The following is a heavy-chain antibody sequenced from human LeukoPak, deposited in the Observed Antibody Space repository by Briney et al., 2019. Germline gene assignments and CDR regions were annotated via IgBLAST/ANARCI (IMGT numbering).Heavy chain of an antibody. CDR1: EITVSNDY. CDR2: IYRGGST. CDR3: ARGGCSSTSCYSWFDP. D-gene: IGHD2-2*01. Sequence: GGSLRLSCAASEITVSNDYMTWVRQAPGKGLEWVSLIYRGGSTYYADSVKGRFTISRDNAKNSLYLQMNSLRAEDTAVYYCARGGCSSTSCYSWFDPWGQGTLVTVSS. J-gene: IGHJ5*02. V-gene: IGHV3-66*01.